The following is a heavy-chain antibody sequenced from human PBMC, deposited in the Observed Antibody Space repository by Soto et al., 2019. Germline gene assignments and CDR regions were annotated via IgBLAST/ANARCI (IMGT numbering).Heavy chain of an antibody. CDR1: GFTFSSYA. CDR2: ISGSGGST. D-gene: IGHD4-17*01. CDR3: AKDQDYVSRHWFDP. V-gene: IGHV3-23*01. J-gene: IGHJ5*02. Sequence: PGGSMRLSCAASGFTFSSYAMSWVRQAPGKGLEWVSAISGSGGSTYYADSVKGRFTISRDNSKNTLYLQMNSLRAEDTAVYYCAKDQDYVSRHWFDPWGQGTLVTVSS.